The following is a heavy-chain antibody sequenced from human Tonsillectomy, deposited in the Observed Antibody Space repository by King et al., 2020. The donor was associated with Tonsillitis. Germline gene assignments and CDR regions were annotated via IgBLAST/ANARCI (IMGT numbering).Heavy chain of an antibody. CDR1: GGSFSGYY. CDR2: INHSGST. D-gene: IGHD2-2*02. V-gene: IGHV4-34*01. Sequence: VQLQQWGAGLLKPSETLSLTCAVYGGSFSGYYWSWIRQPPGKGLECIGEINHSGSTNYNPSLKSRVTISVDPFKNQFSLKLSSVTAADTAVYYCARGIGYCSSTSCYTNGDRYNWFDTWGKGTLVTVSS. J-gene: IGHJ5*02. CDR3: ARGIGYCSSTSCYTNGDRYNWFDT.